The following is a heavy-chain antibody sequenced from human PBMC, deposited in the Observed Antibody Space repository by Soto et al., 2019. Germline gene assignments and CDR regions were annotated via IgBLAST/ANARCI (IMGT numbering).Heavy chain of an antibody. V-gene: IGHV4-31*03. CDR1: CGSITTGGYY. Sequence: PSETLSLTCPVSCGSITTGGYYWSWIRQHPGKGLEWIGYISYSGGAYYNPSLKGRVTISLDTSENQFSLRLNSMTAADTAVYYCARGGSSGLPRAYYYYGLDVWGQGTTVTVSS. D-gene: IGHD6-19*01. CDR3: ARGGSSGLPRAYYYYGLDV. CDR2: ISYSGGA. J-gene: IGHJ6*02.